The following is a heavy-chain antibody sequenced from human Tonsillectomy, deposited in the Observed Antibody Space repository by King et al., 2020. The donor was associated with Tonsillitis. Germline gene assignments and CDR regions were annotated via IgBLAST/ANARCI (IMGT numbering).Heavy chain of an antibody. CDR1: GGSINSYY. CDR3: ARVSSDFYDSSGYHGFDI. V-gene: IGHV4-59*01. D-gene: IGHD3-22*01. CDR2: IYYSGST. Sequence: VQLQESGPGLVKPSETLSLTCTVSGGSINSYYWSWIRQPPGKGLEWIGYIYYSGSTNYNPSLTSRVTISVDTSKNQFSLRLSSVTAADTAVYYCARVSSDFYDSSGYHGFDIWGQGTMVTVSS. J-gene: IGHJ3*02.